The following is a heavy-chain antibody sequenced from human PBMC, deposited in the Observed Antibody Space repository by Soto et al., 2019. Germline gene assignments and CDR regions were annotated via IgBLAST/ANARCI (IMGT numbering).Heavy chain of an antibody. CDR2: MNPNSGNT. V-gene: IGHV1-8*01. Sequence: GASVKVSCKASGYTFTSYDINWVRQATGQGLEWMGWMNPNSGNTGYAQKFQGRVTMTRNTSISTAYMELSSLRSEDTAVYYCAIYYDFWSVFRPEDYYYIDVWGKGTTVTVSS. CDR3: AIYYDFWSVFRPEDYYYIDV. J-gene: IGHJ6*03. CDR1: GYTFTSYD. D-gene: IGHD3-3*01.